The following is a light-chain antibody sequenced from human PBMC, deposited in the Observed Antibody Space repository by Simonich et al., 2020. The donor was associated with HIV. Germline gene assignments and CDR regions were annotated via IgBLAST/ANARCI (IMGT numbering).Light chain of an antibody. Sequence: DIQMTQSPSSLSASVGDRVTITCRASQDIINSLAWYQQKPGKAPKLLLYAASRLQSGVPSRFSGSGSGTHYTLTISSLQAEDVAVYYCQQYYSAPRTFGQGTKVEIK. V-gene: IGKV1-NL1*01. CDR1: QDIINS. CDR3: QQYYSAPRT. CDR2: AAS. J-gene: IGKJ1*01.